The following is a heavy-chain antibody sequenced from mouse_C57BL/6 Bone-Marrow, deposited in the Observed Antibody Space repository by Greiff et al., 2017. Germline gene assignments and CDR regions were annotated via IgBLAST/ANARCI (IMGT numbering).Heavy chain of an antibody. J-gene: IGHJ2*01. CDR1: GFTFSDAW. CDR3: GITTVVGRFDY. CDR2: IRNKANNHAT. Sequence: EVNVVESGGGLVQPGGSMKLSCAASGFTFSDAWMDWVRQSPEKGLEWVAEIRNKANNHATYYAESVKGRFTISRDDSKSSVYLQMNSLRAEDTGIYYCGITTVVGRFDYWGQGTTLTVSS. D-gene: IGHD1-1*01. V-gene: IGHV6-6*01.